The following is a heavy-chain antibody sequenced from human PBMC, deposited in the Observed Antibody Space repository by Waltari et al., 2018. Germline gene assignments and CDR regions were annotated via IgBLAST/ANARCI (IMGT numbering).Heavy chain of an antibody. CDR2: ISAYNGNT. V-gene: IGHV1-18*01. CDR3: ARVRVQYSGYVTPYGAAGDY. Sequence: QVQLVQSGAEVKKPGASVKVSCKASGYTFTSYGISWVRQAPGQGLEWMGWISAYNGNTNYAQKLQGRVTMTTDTSKSTAYMELRSLRSDDTAVYYCARVRVQYSGYVTPYGAAGDYWGQGTLVTVSS. D-gene: IGHD5-12*01. J-gene: IGHJ4*02. CDR1: GYTFTSYG.